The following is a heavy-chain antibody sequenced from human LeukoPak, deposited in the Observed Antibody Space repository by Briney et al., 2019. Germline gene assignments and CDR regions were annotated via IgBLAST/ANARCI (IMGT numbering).Heavy chain of an antibody. J-gene: IGHJ6*02. D-gene: IGHD4-17*01. CDR1: GYTFTSYA. V-gene: IGHV1-3*01. CDR2: INAGNGNT. CDR3: ARLYGDNNYYHYGMDV. Sequence: GASVKVSCKASGYTFTSYAMHWVRQAPGQRLEWMGWINAGNGNTKYSQKFQGRVTITRDTSASTAYMELSSLRSEDTAVYYCARLYGDNNYYHYGMDVWGQGTTVTVSS.